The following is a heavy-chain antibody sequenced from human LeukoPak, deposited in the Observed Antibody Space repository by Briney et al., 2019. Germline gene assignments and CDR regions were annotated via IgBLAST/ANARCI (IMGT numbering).Heavy chain of an antibody. Sequence: TGGSLRLSCSASGFTFTDYYMSWIRQAPGKGLEWVSYISPSGTVIYYGDSVKGRFTISRDNAKKSLYLQMNSLRAEDTAVYYCAKFGRYSSSWFDYWGQGTLVTVSS. V-gene: IGHV3-11*04. CDR1: GFTFTDYY. CDR3: AKFGRYSSSWFDY. J-gene: IGHJ4*02. CDR2: ISPSGTVI. D-gene: IGHD6-13*01.